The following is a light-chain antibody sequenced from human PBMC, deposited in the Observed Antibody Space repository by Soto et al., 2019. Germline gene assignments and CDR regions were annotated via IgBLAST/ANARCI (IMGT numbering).Light chain of an antibody. CDR1: ESVSSF. CDR2: DAS. V-gene: IGKV3-11*01. CDR3: QQRSHWPPLT. Sequence: DIELTQSPATVALSPGERATLSCRASESVSSFLAWYQQKPGQAPRLLIYDASNRAAGIPDRFSGSGSGTDFALTISSLEPEDFAVYYCQQRSHWPPLTFGGGTKVEIK. J-gene: IGKJ4*01.